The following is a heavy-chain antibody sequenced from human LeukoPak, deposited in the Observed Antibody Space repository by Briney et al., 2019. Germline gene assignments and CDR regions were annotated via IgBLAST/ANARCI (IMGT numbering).Heavy chain of an antibody. CDR1: GYTFTSYD. Sequence: ASVKVSCKASGYTFTSYDINWVRQATGQGLEWMGWMNPNSGNTGYAQKFQGRVTMTRNTSISTAYMELSSLRSEDTAVYYCARGWRVLTYYYDSSGGNWFDPWGQGTLVTVSS. V-gene: IGHV1-8*01. CDR3: ARGWRVLTYYYDSSGGNWFDP. D-gene: IGHD3-22*01. CDR2: MNPNSGNT. J-gene: IGHJ5*02.